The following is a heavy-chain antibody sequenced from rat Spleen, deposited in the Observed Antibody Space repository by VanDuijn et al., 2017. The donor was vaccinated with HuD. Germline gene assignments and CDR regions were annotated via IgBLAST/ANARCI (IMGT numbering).Heavy chain of an antibody. Sequence: QVQLKESGPGLVQPSQTLSLTCTVSGFSLTSYHVHWVRQPPGKGLEWIAAISSGGSTYYNSALKSRLSISRDTSKSQVFLKMNSLKTEDTAMYFCARWYGYNYFDYWGQGVMVTVSS. CDR2: ISSGGST. CDR3: ARWYGYNYFDY. D-gene: IGHD1-9*01. CDR1: GFSLTSYH. J-gene: IGHJ2*01. V-gene: IGHV2S12*01.